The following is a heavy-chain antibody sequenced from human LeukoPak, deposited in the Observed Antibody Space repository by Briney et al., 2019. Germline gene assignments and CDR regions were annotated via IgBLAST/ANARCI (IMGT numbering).Heavy chain of an antibody. J-gene: IGHJ4*02. Sequence: PSETLSLTCTVSGGSISSSSYYWGWIRQPPGKGLEWIGSIYYSGSTYHNPSLKSRVTISVDTSKNQFSLKLSSVTAADTAVYYCARDLTTVTTGNYWGQGTLVTVSS. CDR2: IYYSGST. V-gene: IGHV4-39*02. CDR3: ARDLTTVTTGNY. CDR1: GGSISSSSYY. D-gene: IGHD4-11*01.